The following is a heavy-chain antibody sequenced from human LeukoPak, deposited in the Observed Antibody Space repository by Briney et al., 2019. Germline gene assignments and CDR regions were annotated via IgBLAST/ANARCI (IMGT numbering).Heavy chain of an antibody. Sequence: EASVKVSCKASGYTFTGYYMHWVRQAPGQGLEWMGWMNPNSGGTNYAQKFQGRVTMTRDTSISTAYMELSRLRSDDTAVYYCARGNIREYYYDSSGREPSLDYWGQGTLVTVSS. D-gene: IGHD3-22*01. CDR1: GYTFTGYY. V-gene: IGHV1-2*02. CDR3: ARGNIREYYYDSSGREPSLDY. CDR2: MNPNSGGT. J-gene: IGHJ4*02.